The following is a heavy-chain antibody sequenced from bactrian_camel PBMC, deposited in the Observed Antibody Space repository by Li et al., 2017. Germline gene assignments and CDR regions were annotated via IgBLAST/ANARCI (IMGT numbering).Heavy chain of an antibody. CDR3: AADGTPDWLLVRGDQCKSGY. CDR1: GFTFKEYD. D-gene: IGHD1*01. Sequence: VQLVESGGGLVQPGGSLRLSCAASGFTFKEYDMSWVRQAPGKGLEWVSSIPSLSTRTNYADSVKGRFTFSQDNAKNMMYLQMNSLKPEDSAMYYCAADGTPDWLLVRGDQCKSGYRGRGTQVTVS. J-gene: IGHJ4*01. CDR2: IPSLSTRT. V-gene: IGHV3S40*01.